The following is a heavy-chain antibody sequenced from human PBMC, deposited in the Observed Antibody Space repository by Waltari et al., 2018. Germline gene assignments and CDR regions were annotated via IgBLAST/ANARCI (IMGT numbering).Heavy chain of an antibody. J-gene: IGHJ3*02. CDR3: ARGAARDYGDYVDAFDI. D-gene: IGHD4-17*01. V-gene: IGHV4-31*01. CDR1: GGSISSGGYY. CDR2: SYYSGST. Sequence: QVQLQESGPGLVKPSQTLSLTCTVSGGSISSGGYYWSWIRQHPGKGLEWVGYSYYSGSTYYNPSLKSLVTISVDTSKNQFSLKLSSVTAADTAVYYCARGAARDYGDYVDAFDIWGQGTMVTVSS.